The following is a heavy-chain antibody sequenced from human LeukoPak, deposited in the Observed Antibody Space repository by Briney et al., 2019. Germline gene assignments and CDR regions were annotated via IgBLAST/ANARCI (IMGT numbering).Heavy chain of an antibody. CDR3: ARDFNTENAFDI. Sequence: GGTLRLSCAASGFTFSNYGLSWVRQAPGKGLEWVSGITGSGGSTYYADSVKGRFTISRDNSKNTLYLQMNSLRAEDTAIYYCARDFNTENAFDIWGQGTMVTVSS. V-gene: IGHV3-23*01. D-gene: IGHD2-2*02. J-gene: IGHJ3*02. CDR1: GFTFSNYG. CDR2: ITGSGGST.